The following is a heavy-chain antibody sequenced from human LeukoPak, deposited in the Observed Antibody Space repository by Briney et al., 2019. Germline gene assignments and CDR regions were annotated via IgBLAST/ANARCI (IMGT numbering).Heavy chain of an antibody. V-gene: IGHV3-7*01. CDR3: ARVAMLDDRSGYRPPDY. Sequence: QAGGSLRLSCAASGFTFSSYWMSWARRAPGKGLEWVANIKQDGSEENYVDSVKGRFTISRDNAKNSLYLQMNSLRAEDTAMYHCARVAMLDDRSGYRPPDYWGQGTLVTVSS. D-gene: IGHD3-22*01. CDR1: GFTFSSYW. CDR2: IKQDGSEE. J-gene: IGHJ4*02.